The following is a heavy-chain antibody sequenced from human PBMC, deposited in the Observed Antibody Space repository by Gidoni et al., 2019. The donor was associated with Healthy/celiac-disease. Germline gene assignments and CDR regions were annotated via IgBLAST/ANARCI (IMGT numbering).Heavy chain of an antibody. Sequence: EVQLVESGGGLVQPGGSLRLSCAASGFTFSSDAMSWVRQAPGKGREWGSASSGRGGSTYYADAVKGRCTISRDKSKNTLYLQMNSLRAEDTAVYDCAKDLGPRMIVVADDAFDIWGQGTMVTVSS. D-gene: IGHD3-22*01. CDR1: GFTFSSDA. CDR3: AKDLGPRMIVVADDAFDI. CDR2: SSGRGGST. J-gene: IGHJ3*02. V-gene: IGHV3-23*04.